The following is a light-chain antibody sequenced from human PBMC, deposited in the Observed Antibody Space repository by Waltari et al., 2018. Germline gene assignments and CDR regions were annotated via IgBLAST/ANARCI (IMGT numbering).Light chain of an antibody. V-gene: IGKV3-11*01. CDR3: QQRFTWPPFT. J-gene: IGKJ4*01. Sequence: IVVTQSPPALSLSPGERATLSSRASQKASTYSAWYQQKPGQAPRLLIYDASKRAPAIPVRFSGSGYGTDFTLTINSLEPEDFAVYYCQQRFTWPPFTFGGGTKIEIK. CDR2: DAS. CDR1: QKASTY.